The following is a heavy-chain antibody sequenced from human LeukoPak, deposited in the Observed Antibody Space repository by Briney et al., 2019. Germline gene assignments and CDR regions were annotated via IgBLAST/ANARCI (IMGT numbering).Heavy chain of an antibody. Sequence: ASVKVSCKASGYTFTSYGISWVRQAPGQGLEWMGWISAYNGNTNYAQKLQGRVTMTTDTSTSTAYMELGSLRSDDTAVYYCARGYCSGGSCLNWFDPWGQGTLVTVSS. CDR2: ISAYNGNT. J-gene: IGHJ5*02. D-gene: IGHD2-15*01. CDR3: ARGYCSGGSCLNWFDP. V-gene: IGHV1-18*01. CDR1: GYTFTSYG.